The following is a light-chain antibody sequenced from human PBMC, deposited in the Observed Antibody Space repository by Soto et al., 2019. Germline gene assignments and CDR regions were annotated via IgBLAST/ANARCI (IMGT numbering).Light chain of an antibody. Sequence: PGDRATLSCRASQTIDNYLHWYQQKPGQAPRLLIYDGFYRAAGVPARFSGVGSGTDFTLTISSLEPEDFAVYYCQQRSNWPPGFGGGTKVEIK. CDR1: QTIDNY. J-gene: IGKJ4*01. V-gene: IGKV3-11*01. CDR2: DGF. CDR3: QQRSNWPPG.